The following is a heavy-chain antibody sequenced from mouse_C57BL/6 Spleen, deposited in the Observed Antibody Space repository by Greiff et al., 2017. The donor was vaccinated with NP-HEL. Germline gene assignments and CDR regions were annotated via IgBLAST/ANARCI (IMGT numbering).Heavy chain of an antibody. CDR3: ARSEGYGNPFDY. Sequence: QVQLQQSGAELARPGASVKLSCKASGYTFTSYGISWVKQRTGQGLEWIGEIYPRSGNTYYNEKFKGKATLTADKSSSTAYMELRSLTSEDSAVYFCARSEGYGNPFDYWGQGTTLTVSS. CDR1: GYTFTSYG. V-gene: IGHV1-81*01. J-gene: IGHJ2*01. CDR2: IYPRSGNT. D-gene: IGHD2-1*01.